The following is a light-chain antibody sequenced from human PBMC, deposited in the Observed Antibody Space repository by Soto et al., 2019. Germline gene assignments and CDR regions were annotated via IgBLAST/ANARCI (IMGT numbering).Light chain of an antibody. J-gene: IGLJ1*01. CDR1: SIDVGGYNY. CDR2: DVS. Sequence: QSALTQPASVSGSPGQSITISCTGTSIDVGGYNYVSWYQQHPGKAPKLMIYDVSNRPSGVSNRFSGSKSGNTASLTISGLQAEDEADYYCSSYTSSSLYVFGTGTKETVL. V-gene: IGLV2-14*01. CDR3: SSYTSSSLYV.